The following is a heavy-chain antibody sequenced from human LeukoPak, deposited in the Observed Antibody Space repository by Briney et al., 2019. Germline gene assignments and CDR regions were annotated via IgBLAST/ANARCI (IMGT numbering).Heavy chain of an antibody. Sequence: ASVKVSCKASGYTFTSYAMHWVRQAPGQRLEWMGWINTGNGNTKYSQNFQGRVTITWDTSASTAYMDLSSLRSEDTAVYYCARDESYAVYWGQGTLVTVSS. CDR2: INTGNGNT. V-gene: IGHV1-3*04. J-gene: IGHJ4*02. CDR1: GYTFTSYA. CDR3: ARDESYAVY. D-gene: IGHD3-10*01.